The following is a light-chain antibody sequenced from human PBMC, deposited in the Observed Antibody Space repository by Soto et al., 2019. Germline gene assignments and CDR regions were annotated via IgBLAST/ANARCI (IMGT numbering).Light chain of an antibody. CDR3: QVWDSSSDHVV. CDR2: DDS. V-gene: IGLV3-21*02. CDR1: NIGSKS. Sequence: SSELTQPPSVSVAPGQAARITCGGDNIGSKSVHWYQQGPGQAPVLVVYDDSDRPSGIPERFSGSNSGNTATLTISRVEVGDEADYYCQVWDSSSDHVVFGGGTQLTVL. J-gene: IGLJ2*01.